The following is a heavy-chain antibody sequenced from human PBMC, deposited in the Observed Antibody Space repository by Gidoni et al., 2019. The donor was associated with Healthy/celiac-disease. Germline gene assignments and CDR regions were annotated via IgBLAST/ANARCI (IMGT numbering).Heavy chain of an antibody. CDR1: GGSFSGYY. CDR2: INHSGRT. V-gene: IGHV4-34*01. D-gene: IGHD6-6*01. CDR3: ARGVVAARPFLSPGRSTRYYYMDV. J-gene: IGHJ6*03. Sequence: QVQLQQWGAGLLKPSETLSLTCAVYGGSFSGYYWSWIRQPPGKGLEWIGEINHSGRTNYNPSLKSRVTISVDTSKNQFSLKLSSVTAADTAVYYCARGVVAARPFLSPGRSTRYYYMDVWGKGTTVTVSS.